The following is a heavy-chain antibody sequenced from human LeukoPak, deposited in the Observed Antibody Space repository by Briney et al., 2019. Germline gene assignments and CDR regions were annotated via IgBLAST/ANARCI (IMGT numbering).Heavy chain of an antibody. D-gene: IGHD3-3*01. J-gene: IGHJ4*02. CDR1: GGSISSYY. V-gene: IGHV4-59*01. CDR3: ARGTFRYYDFWSGYYFDY. CDR2: IYYSGST. Sequence: SETLSLTCTVSGGSISSYYWSWIRQPPGKGLEGIGYIYYSGSTNYNPSLKSRVTISIDTSKNQFSRKLSSVTAADTSVYYCARGTFRYYDFWSGYYFDYWGQGTLVTVSS.